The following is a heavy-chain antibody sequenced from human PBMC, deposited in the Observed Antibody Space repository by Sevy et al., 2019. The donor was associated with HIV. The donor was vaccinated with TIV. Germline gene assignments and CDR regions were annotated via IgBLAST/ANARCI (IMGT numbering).Heavy chain of an antibody. V-gene: IGHV3-11*01. CDR3: ARRSSSLFYYYGMDV. CDR1: GFTFSDYY. CDR2: ISSSGSTI. D-gene: IGHD6-6*01. Sequence: GGSLRLSCAASGFTFSDYYMSWIRQAPGKGLEWVSYISSSGSTIYYAASVKGRFTISRDNAKNSLYLQMNSLRAEDTAVYYCARRSSSLFYYYGMDVWGQGTTVTVSS. J-gene: IGHJ6*02.